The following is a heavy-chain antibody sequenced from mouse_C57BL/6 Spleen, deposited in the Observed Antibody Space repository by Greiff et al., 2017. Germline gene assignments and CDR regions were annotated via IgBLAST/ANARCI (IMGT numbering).Heavy chain of an antibody. V-gene: IGHV5-4*01. D-gene: IGHD2-10*02. Sequence: EVKLVESGGGLVKPGGSLKLSCAASGFTFSSYAMSWVRQTPEKRLEWVATISDGGSYTYYPDNVKGRSTISRDNAKNNLYLQMSHLMSEDTAMYYCARDRGYGEKKIYFDYWGQGTTLTVSS. J-gene: IGHJ2*01. CDR2: ISDGGSYT. CDR1: GFTFSSYA. CDR3: ARDRGYGEKKIYFDY.